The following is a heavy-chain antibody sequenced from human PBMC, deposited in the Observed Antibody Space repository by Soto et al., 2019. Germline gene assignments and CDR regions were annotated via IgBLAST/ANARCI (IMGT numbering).Heavy chain of an antibody. J-gene: IGHJ4*02. CDR1: GFTFSSYG. Sequence: GGSLRLSCAASGFTFSSYGMHWVRQAPGKGLEWVAVISYDGSNKYYADSVKGRFTISRDNSKNTLYLQMNSLRAEDTAVYYCAKDCRTGPAQFIDYWGQGTLATVSS. CDR2: ISYDGSNK. CDR3: AKDCRTGPAQFIDY. V-gene: IGHV3-30*18.